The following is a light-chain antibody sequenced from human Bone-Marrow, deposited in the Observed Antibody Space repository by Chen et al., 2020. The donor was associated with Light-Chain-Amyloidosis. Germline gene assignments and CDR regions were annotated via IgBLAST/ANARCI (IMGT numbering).Light chain of an antibody. Sequence: QSVLTQPPSASGTPGQRVSISCSGSSSNIGPNYVFWYQHLPGSAPKLLIYRNNQWPSGVRDRFSGWKSGTSASLAINGLRSDDEADYYCAAWDDSLSGWVFGGGTRLTVL. CDR1: SSNIGPNY. J-gene: IGLJ3*02. CDR2: RNN. CDR3: AAWDDSLSGWV. V-gene: IGLV1-47*01.